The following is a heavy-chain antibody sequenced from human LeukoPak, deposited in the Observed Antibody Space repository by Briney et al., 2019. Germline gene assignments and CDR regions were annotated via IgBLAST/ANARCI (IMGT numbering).Heavy chain of an antibody. CDR1: GYTFTSYD. D-gene: IGHD2-2*01. CDR2: MNPNSGNT. V-gene: IGHV1-8*01. J-gene: IGHJ4*02. Sequence: GASVKVSCKASGYTFTSYDINWVRQATGQGLEWMGWMNPNSGNTGYAQKFQGRVTMTRNTSISTAYMELSSLRSEDTAVYYCARDKGYCSSTSCLVLDYWGQGTLVTVSS. CDR3: ARDKGYCSSTSCLVLDY.